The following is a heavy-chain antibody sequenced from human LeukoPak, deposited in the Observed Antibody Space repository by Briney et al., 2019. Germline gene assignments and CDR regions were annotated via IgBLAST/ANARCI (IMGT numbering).Heavy chain of an antibody. V-gene: IGHV3-7*01. D-gene: IGHD6-13*01. J-gene: IGHJ4*02. Sequence: GGALRLSCAASGFTFSSYWMSWVRQAPGKGLECVANIKEDGSEKYYVDSAKGRFTISRDNAKNSLYLQMNSLRAEDTAVYYCASGYSSSWVDYWGQGTLVTVSS. CDR3: ASGYSSSWVDY. CDR1: GFTFSSYW. CDR2: IKEDGSEK.